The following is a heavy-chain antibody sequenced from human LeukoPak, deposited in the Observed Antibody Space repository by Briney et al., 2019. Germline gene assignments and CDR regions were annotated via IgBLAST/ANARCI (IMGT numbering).Heavy chain of an antibody. CDR3: AKGRRRITIFGLAPVHPFDP. J-gene: IGHJ5*02. Sequence: HSGGSLRLSCAASGFTFSSYAMSWVRQTPGKGLEWVSAISGSGGSTYYADSVKGRFTISRDNSKNTLYLQMNSLRAEDTAVYYCAKGRRRITIFGLAPVHPFDPWGQGTLVTVSS. D-gene: IGHD3-3*01. V-gene: IGHV3-23*01. CDR2: ISGSGGST. CDR1: GFTFSSYA.